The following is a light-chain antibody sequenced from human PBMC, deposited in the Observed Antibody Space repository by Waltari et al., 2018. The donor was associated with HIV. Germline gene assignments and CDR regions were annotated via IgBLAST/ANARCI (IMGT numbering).Light chain of an antibody. Sequence: DIQMTQSPSTLSASVGARVTITCRASQSISSWFAWYQQKPGKAPKLLIQKASTLETGVPSRFSGSGSGTEFTLTISSLQPDDFAAYYCQHYNSYPYSFGQGTKLEIK. J-gene: IGKJ2*03. V-gene: IGKV1-5*03. CDR2: KAS. CDR1: QSISSW. CDR3: QHYNSYPYS.